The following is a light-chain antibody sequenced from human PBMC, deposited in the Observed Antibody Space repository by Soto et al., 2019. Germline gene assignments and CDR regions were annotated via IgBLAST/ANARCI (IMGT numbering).Light chain of an antibody. CDR3: QQWYSYHPRT. CDR2: AAS. CDR1: QGISSY. V-gene: IGKV1-8*01. Sequence: AIRMTQSPSSLSASTGDRVTITCRASQGISSYLAWYQQKPGKAPKLLIYAASTLQSGVPSRFRGSGSGTDCTLTIRCLQSEDGATYYCQQWYSYHPRTFGGGTQVEIK. J-gene: IGKJ4*01.